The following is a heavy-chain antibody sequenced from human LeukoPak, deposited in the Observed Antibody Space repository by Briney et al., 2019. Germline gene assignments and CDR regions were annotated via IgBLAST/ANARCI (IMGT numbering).Heavy chain of an antibody. V-gene: IGHV4-39*07. D-gene: IGHD1-26*01. J-gene: IGHJ5*02. CDR1: GDSISSGSFL. CDR3: ARWVGNRNWFDP. Sequence: SETLSLTCTVSGDSISSGSFLWGCIRQSPGKGLEWIGSISYSGSTYYHPSLKSRVTVSIDTSKNQFSLKMTSVTAADTAVYYCARWVGNRNWFDPWGQGTLVTVSS. CDR2: ISYSGST.